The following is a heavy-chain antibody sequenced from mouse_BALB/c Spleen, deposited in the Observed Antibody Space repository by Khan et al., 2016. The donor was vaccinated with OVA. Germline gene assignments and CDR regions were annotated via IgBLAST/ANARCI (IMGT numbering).Heavy chain of an antibody. Sequence: QVQLKESGPGLVAPSQSLSITCTVSGFSLTGYGVNWVRQPPGKGLEWLGMIWGDGSTDYNSALKSRLSISKDNSKSQVFLKINSLQTDDTARYYCARAYYANYREAMDYWGQGNSANVSS. CDR2: IWGDGST. CDR3: ARAYYANYREAMDY. D-gene: IGHD2-10*01. CDR1: GFSLTGYG. V-gene: IGHV2-6-7*01. J-gene: IGHJ4*01.